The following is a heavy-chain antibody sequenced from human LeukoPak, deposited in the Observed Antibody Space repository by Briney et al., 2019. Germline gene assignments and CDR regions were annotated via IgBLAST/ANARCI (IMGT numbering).Heavy chain of an antibody. CDR2: INHSGST. D-gene: IGHD3-10*01. V-gene: IGHV4-34*01. CDR1: GGSFSGYY. Sequence: SETLSLTCAVYGGSFSGYYWSWIRQPPGKGLEWIGEINHSGSTNYNPSLKSRVTISVDTSKNQFSLKLSSVTAADTAVYYCARHTVRGVIITQARYYFDYWGQGTLVTVSS. J-gene: IGHJ4*02. CDR3: ARHTVRGVIITQARYYFDY.